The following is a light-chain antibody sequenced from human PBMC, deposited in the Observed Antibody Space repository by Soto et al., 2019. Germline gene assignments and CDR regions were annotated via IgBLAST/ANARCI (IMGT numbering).Light chain of an antibody. CDR1: QSVSSDY. CDR2: GAS. J-gene: IGKJ1*01. CDR3: QQYGISPRT. Sequence: EIVLTQSPGTLSLSPGERATLSCRASQSVSSDYLAWYQQKPGQAPRLLIYGASSRATGIPDRFSGGGSGTDFTLTISRLEPEDFAVYYCQQYGISPRTFGQGTKVEIK. V-gene: IGKV3-20*01.